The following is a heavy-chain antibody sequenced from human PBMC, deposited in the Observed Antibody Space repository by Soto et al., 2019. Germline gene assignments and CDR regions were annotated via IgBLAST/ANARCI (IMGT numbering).Heavy chain of an antibody. CDR3: ASLSLYDFWSGYYGPFDY. J-gene: IGHJ4*02. CDR1: GYSFTSYW. Sequence: GESLKISCKGSGYSFTSYWISWVRQMPGKGLEWMGIIYPGDSDTRYSPSFQGQVTISADKSISTAYLQWSSLKASDTAMYYFASLSLYDFWSGYYGPFDYWGQGTLVTVSS. V-gene: IGHV5-51*01. D-gene: IGHD3-3*01. CDR2: IYPGDSDT.